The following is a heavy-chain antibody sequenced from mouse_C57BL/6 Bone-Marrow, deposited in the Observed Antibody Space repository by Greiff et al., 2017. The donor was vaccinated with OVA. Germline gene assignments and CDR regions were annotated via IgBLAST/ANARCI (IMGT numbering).Heavy chain of an antibody. D-gene: IGHD1-1*01. CDR1: GYTFTSYW. CDR2: IYPGSGCT. J-gene: IGHJ1*03. V-gene: IGHV1-55*01. Sequence: VQLQQPGAELVKPGASVKMSCKASGYTFTSYWITWVKQRPGQGLEWIGDIYPGSGCTNYNEKFKSKATLTVGTSSSTAYMQLSSLTSEDSAVYYCARRYYGSSYWYFDVWGTGTTVTVSS. CDR3: ARRYYGSSYWYFDV.